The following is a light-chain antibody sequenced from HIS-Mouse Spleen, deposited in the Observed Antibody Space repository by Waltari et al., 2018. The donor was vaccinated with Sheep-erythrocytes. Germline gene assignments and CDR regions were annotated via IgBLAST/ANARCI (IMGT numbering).Light chain of an antibody. J-gene: IGLJ3*02. CDR1: KLGDKY. CDR2: QDS. V-gene: IGLV3-1*01. CDR3: CSYAGSSTPWV. Sequence: SYELTQPPSVSVSPGQTASITCSGDKLGDKYAYWYQQKPGQSPVLVIYQDSKRPSGIPERFSGSNSGNTATLTISGTQAMDEADYYCCSYAGSSTPWVFGGGTKLTVL.